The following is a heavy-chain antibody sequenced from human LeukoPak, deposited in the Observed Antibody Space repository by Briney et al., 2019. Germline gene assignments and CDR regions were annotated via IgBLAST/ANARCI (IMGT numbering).Heavy chain of an antibody. J-gene: IGHJ6*02. Sequence: PGGSLRLSCAASGFTFSSYWMSWVRQAPGKGLEWVANIKQDGSEKYYVDSVKGRFTISRDNAKNSLYLQMNSLRAEDTAVYYCARESVILEWSPWAPHYYYYGMDVWGQGTTVTVSS. CDR2: IKQDGSEK. CDR3: ARESVILEWSPWAPHYYYYGMDV. V-gene: IGHV3-7*01. CDR1: GFTFSSYW. D-gene: IGHD3-3*01.